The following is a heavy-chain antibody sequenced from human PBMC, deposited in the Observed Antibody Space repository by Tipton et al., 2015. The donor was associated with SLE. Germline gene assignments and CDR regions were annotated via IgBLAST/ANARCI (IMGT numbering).Heavy chain of an antibody. J-gene: IGHJ4*02. CDR1: GFTFSSYA. CDR3: ARVVRGVSDY. CDR2: ISYDGSNK. D-gene: IGHD3-10*01. Sequence: SLRLSCAASGFTFSSYAMHWVRQAPGKGLEWVAVISYDGSNKYYADSVKGRFTISRDNSKNTLYLQMNSLRAEDTAVYYCARVVRGVSDYWGQGTLVTVSS. V-gene: IGHV3-30-3*01.